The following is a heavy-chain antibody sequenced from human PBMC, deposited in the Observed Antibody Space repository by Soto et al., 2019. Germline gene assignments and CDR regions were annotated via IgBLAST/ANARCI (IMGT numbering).Heavy chain of an antibody. CDR3: ARDRLGATGDY. J-gene: IGHJ4*02. V-gene: IGHV1-18*01. Sequence: SVRVSCKAFGYAFTSFGITWVATAPGQGLGGVVCISAYNANTNYAQKLQGRVTMTTDTSTSTSYMELRSLRSDDTAVYFCARDRLGATGDYWGQGTLVTVSS. CDR1: GYAFTSFG. D-gene: IGHD1-26*01. CDR2: ISAYNANT.